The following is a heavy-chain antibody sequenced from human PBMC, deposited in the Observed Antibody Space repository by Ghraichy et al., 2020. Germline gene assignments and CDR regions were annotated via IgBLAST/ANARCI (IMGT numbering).Heavy chain of an antibody. CDR3: ATVSGSILIPSAKDWFDP. V-gene: IGHV3-23*01. D-gene: IGHD2-8*01. CDR1: GFTFSSYA. CDR2: ISGGGGTT. Sequence: GGSLRLSCAASGFTFSSYAMSWVRQAPGKGLEWVSGISGGGGTTYYADSVKGRFTVSRDNSKNTLYLQMNSLRAEDTAVYYCATVSGSILIPSAKDWFDPWGQGTLVTVSS. J-gene: IGHJ5*02.